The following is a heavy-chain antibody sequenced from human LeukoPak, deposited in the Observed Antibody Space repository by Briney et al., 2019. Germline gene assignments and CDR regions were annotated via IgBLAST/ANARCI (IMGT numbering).Heavy chain of an antibody. CDR1: GYTFTSYG. CDR2: ISAYNGNT. D-gene: IGHD1-26*01. CDR3: ASSSGGTDAFDI. Sequence: ASVKVSCKASGYTFTSYGISWVRQAPGQGLEWMGWISAYNGNTNYAQKLQGKVTMTTDTSTSTAYMELRSLRSDDTAVYYCASSSGGTDAFDIWGQGTMVTVSS. J-gene: IGHJ3*02. V-gene: IGHV1-18*01.